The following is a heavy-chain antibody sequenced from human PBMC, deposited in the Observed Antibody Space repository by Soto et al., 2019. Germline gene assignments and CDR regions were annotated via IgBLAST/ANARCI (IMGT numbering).Heavy chain of an antibody. J-gene: IGHJ4*02. D-gene: IGHD3-16*01. CDR2: SKNKADSYIT. V-gene: IGHV3-72*01. CDR3: TVWRLPNDFAAA. CDR1: GFTFSNYY. Sequence: EVQLVESGGGLVQPGGSLRLSCAASGFTFSNYYMDWVRQAPGKGLEWVGRSKNKADSYITEYAASVKGRFSISRDASQNSLYLQMNSLKTEATAVYNRTVWRLPNDFAAAWGQGILVTVSS.